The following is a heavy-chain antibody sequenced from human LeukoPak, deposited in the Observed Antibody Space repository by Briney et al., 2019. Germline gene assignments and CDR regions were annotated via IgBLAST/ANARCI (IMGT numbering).Heavy chain of an antibody. V-gene: IGHV4-4*07. Sequence: NTSETLSLTCTVSGGSISSYYWSWIRQPAGKGLEWIGRIYTSGSTNYNPSLKSRVTMSVDTSKNQFSLKLSSVTAADTAVYYCARDMYYYGSGSYYIFDYWGQGTLVTVSS. CDR3: ARDMYYYGSGSYYIFDY. CDR1: GGSISSYY. CDR2: IYTSGST. J-gene: IGHJ4*02. D-gene: IGHD3-10*01.